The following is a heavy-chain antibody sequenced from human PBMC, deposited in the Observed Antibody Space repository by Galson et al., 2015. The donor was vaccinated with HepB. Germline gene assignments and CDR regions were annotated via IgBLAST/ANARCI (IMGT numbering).Heavy chain of an antibody. CDR3: ARDWAVAAFFDY. Sequence: SLRLSCAASGFTFSSYGMHWVRQAPGKGLEWVAVIWYDGSNKYYADSVKGRFTISRDNAKNSLYLQMNSLRAEDTAVYYCARDWAVAAFFDYWGQGTLVTVSS. V-gene: IGHV3-33*08. CDR2: IWYDGSNK. CDR1: GFTFSSYG. D-gene: IGHD6-19*01. J-gene: IGHJ4*02.